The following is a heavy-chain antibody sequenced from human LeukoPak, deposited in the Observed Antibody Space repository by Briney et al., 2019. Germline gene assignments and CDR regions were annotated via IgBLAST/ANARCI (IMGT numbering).Heavy chain of an antibody. J-gene: IGHJ5*02. CDR2: IYTSGST. Sequence: SETLSLTCTVSGGSISSYYWSWIRQPAGKRLEWIGRIYTSGSTNYNPSLKSRVTMSVDTSKNQFSLKLSSVTAADTAVYYCARASLPVAGRFWFDPWGQGTLVTVSS. CDR1: GGSISSYY. CDR3: ARASLPVAGRFWFDP. V-gene: IGHV4-4*07. D-gene: IGHD6-19*01.